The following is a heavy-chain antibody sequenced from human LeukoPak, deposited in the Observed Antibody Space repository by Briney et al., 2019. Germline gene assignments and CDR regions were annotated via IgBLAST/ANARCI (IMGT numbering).Heavy chain of an antibody. CDR1: GGSISSYY. CDR3: ARPLHKLAPMDV. CDR2: IYTSGST. D-gene: IGHD1-1*01. Sequence: SETLSLTCTVSGGSISSYYWSWIRQPAGKGLEWIGRIYTSGSTNYNPSLKSRVTMSVDTSKNQFSLRLNSVTAADTAVYYCARPLHKLAPMDVWGKGTTVTISS. J-gene: IGHJ6*04. V-gene: IGHV4-4*07.